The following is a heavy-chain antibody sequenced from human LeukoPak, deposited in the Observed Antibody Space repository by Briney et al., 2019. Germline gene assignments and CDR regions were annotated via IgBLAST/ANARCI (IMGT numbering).Heavy chain of an antibody. CDR3: AKDRTSSSSRGDFDY. D-gene: IGHD6-6*01. V-gene: IGHV3-23*01. CDR2: ISGSGGTT. Sequence: GGSLRLSCAASGFTFSSYAMSWVRQAPGKGLEWVSRISGSGGTTYYADSVKGRYTISRDNSQNTLYVQMNSLRAEDTAVYYCAKDRTSSSSRGDFDYWGRGTLVTVSS. CDR1: GFTFSSYA. J-gene: IGHJ4*02.